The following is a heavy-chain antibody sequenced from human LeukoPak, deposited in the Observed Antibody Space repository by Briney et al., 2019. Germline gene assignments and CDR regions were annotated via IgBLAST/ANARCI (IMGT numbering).Heavy chain of an antibody. D-gene: IGHD6-13*01. CDR1: GFTFSSYG. V-gene: IGHV3-30*18. CDR2: ISYDGSNK. J-gene: IGHJ4*02. CDR3: AKDRIAAAGTGEGFDY. Sequence: GGSLRLSCAASGFTFSSYGMHWVRQAPGKGLEWVAVISYDGSNKYYADSAKGRFTISRDNSKNTLYLQMNSLRAEDTAVYYCAKDRIAAAGTGEGFDYWGQGTLVTVSS.